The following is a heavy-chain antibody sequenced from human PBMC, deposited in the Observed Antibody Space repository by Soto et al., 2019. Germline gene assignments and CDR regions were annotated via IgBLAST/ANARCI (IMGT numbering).Heavy chain of an antibody. CDR1: GGTVSSYA. V-gene: IGHV1-69*13. CDR3: ARGYSSTPVLDYYYGMDV. J-gene: IGHJ6*02. Sequence: ASVKVSCKASGGTVSSYAISWVRQAPGQGLEWMGGIIPIFGTANYAQKFQGRVTITADESTSTAYMELSSLRSEDTAVYYCARGYSSTPVLDYYYGMDVWGQGTTVTVSS. CDR2: IIPIFGTA. D-gene: IGHD5-18*01.